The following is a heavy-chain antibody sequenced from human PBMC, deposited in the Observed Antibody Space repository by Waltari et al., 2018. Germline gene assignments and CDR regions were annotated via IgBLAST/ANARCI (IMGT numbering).Heavy chain of an antibody. CDR1: GDSMGGSDF. J-gene: IGHJ4*02. CDR2: VHRSGRT. V-gene: IGHV4-4*02. Sequence: QLQLQQSGPGLVKPSESLSLTCAVSGDSMGGSDFWNWVRQPPGKGLEWIGQVHRSGRTNYNPSLESRVTVSIDTSKNQFSLKVSSATAADTAVYYCARDRGRGLYLDSWGQGTQVTVSP. CDR3: ARDRGRGLYLDS. D-gene: IGHD2-15*01.